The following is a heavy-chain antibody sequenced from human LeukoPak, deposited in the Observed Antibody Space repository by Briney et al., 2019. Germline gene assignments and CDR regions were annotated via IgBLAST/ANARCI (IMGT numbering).Heavy chain of an antibody. J-gene: IGHJ5*02. D-gene: IGHD3-16*02. V-gene: IGHV4-59*01. CDR3: ARAYRLTSPRGFDP. CDR2: IFYTGDT. CDR1: GGFISGYY. Sequence: PSETLSLTCTVSGGFISGYYWNWIRQSPGKGLEWIGYIFYTGDTDYSPSLRSRVTMSVDRSNNRFSLQLASVTTADSAFYYCARAYRLTSPRGFDPWGPGILVTVSS.